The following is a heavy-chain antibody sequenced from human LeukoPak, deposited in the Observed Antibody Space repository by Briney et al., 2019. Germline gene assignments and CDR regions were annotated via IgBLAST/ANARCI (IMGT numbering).Heavy chain of an antibody. D-gene: IGHD1-26*01. CDR1: GYTFTSYD. J-gene: IGHJ4*02. CDR2: MNPNSGNT. V-gene: IGHV1-8*03. CDR3: ATLYSGSFYYFDY. Sequence: GASVKVSCKASGYTFTSYDINWVRQATGQGLEWMGWMNPNSGNTGYAQKFQGRVTITRNTSISTAYMELSSLRSEDTAVYYCATLYSGSFYYFDYWGQGTLVTVSS.